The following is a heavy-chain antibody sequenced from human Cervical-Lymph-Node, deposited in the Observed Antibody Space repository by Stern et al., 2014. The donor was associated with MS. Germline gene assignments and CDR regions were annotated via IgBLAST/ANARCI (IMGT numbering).Heavy chain of an antibody. CDR2: INSDGSST. CDR1: GFTFSSYW. J-gene: IGHJ6*02. CDR3: ARDGYSKVYGMDV. V-gene: IGHV3-74*01. Sequence: VQLVESGGGFVQPGGSLRLSCAASGFTFSSYWMHWVRQAPGKGLGWVSRINSDGSSTSYADSVKGRFTISRDNAKNTLYLQMNSLRAEDTAVYYCARDGYSKVYGMDVWGQGTTVTVSS. D-gene: IGHD4-11*01.